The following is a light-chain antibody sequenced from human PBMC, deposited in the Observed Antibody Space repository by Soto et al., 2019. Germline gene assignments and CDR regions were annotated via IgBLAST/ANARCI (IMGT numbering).Light chain of an antibody. CDR3: QQYHSSVWT. J-gene: IGKJ1*01. V-gene: IGKV3-20*01. CDR2: GAS. CDR1: QSLSSSW. Sequence: IVLTPSPGTLSLSPGERATLSCRASQSLSSSWLAWYQQKPGQAPRLLIYGASSRATGIPDRFSGSGSGTDFTLTISRLEPEDFAVYYCQQYHSSVWTFGQGTKVDI.